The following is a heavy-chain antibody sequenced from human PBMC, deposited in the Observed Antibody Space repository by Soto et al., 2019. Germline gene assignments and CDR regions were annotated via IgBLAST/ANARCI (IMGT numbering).Heavy chain of an antibody. V-gene: IGHV3-33*01. D-gene: IGHD6-13*01. Sequence: QVQLVESGGGVVQPGRSLRLSCAASGFTFSSYGMHWVRQAPGKGLEWVAVIWYDGSNKYYADSVKGRFTISRDNSKNTLYLQMNSLRAEDTAVYYCARDTRSSWYVDYWGQGTLVTVSS. CDR1: GFTFSSYG. CDR3: ARDTRSSWYVDY. CDR2: IWYDGSNK. J-gene: IGHJ4*02.